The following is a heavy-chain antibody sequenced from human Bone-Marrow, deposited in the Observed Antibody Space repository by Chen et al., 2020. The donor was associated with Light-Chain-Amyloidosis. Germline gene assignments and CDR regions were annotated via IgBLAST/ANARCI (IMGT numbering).Heavy chain of an antibody. CDR3: VRWGFTKMSSMDV. V-gene: IGHV3-33*08. CDR2: IWHDASNK. D-gene: IGHD2-8*01. Sequence: QVQLVESGGGVVQPGRSLRLSCAASGVTFSQYAMEWVRQAPGKGLEWVAVIWHDASNKYYADSVKGRFTISKDNSKNTLHLQMNSLRAEDTATYYCVRWGFTKMSSMDVWGQGTTVTVSS. CDR1: GVTFSQYA. J-gene: IGHJ6*02.